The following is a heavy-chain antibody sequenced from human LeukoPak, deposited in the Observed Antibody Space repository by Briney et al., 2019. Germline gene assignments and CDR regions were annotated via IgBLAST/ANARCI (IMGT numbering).Heavy chain of an antibody. CDR1: GYTFTSYG. Sequence: GASVKVSCKASGYTFTSYGISWVRQAPGQGLEWMGWISAYNGNTNYAQKLQGRVTMTTDTSTSTAYMELRSLRSDDAAVYYCARDRGYYGSGSWPNWFDPWGQGTLVTVSS. CDR3: ARDRGYYGSGSWPNWFDP. CDR2: ISAYNGNT. J-gene: IGHJ5*02. D-gene: IGHD3-10*01. V-gene: IGHV1-18*01.